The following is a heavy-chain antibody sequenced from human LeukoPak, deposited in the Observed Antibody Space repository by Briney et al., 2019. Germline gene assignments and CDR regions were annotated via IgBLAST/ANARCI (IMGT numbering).Heavy chain of an antibody. Sequence: GASVKVSCKASGYTFTGYYMHWVRQAPGQGLEWMGWINPNSGGTNYAQKLQGRVTMTTDTSTSTAYMELRNLRSDDTAVYYCARDNSGWYRDFDYWGQGTLVTVSS. CDR2: INPNSGGT. CDR1: GYTFTGYY. D-gene: IGHD6-19*01. CDR3: ARDNSGWYRDFDY. V-gene: IGHV1-2*02. J-gene: IGHJ4*02.